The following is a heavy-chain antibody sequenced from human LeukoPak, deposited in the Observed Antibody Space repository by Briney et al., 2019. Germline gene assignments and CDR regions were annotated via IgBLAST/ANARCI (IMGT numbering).Heavy chain of an antibody. J-gene: IGHJ4*02. Sequence: SETLSLTCTVSGCSFSSYYWSWIRQPPGKGLEWIGYIYYSGSTNYNPSLKSRVTISVDTSKNQFSLKLSSVTAADTAVYYCARASGDRGFDYWGQGPLVTVSS. CDR3: ARASGDRGFDY. V-gene: IGHV4-59*01. D-gene: IGHD7-27*01. CDR2: IYYSGST. CDR1: GCSFSSYY.